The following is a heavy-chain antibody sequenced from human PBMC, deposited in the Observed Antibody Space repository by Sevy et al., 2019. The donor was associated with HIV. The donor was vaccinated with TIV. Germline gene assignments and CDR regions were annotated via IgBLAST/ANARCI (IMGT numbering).Heavy chain of an antibody. J-gene: IGHJ4*02. V-gene: IGHV3-7*01. CDR2: IKSDGSDK. Sequence: GGSLRLCCAASGFTFSAYWMNWVRQAPGNGLEWVANIKSDGSDKHYVNTVEGRYTISRENAKNSLYLQMNSLKVEDTAVYYCAQGTVGRFDSWGQGTLVTVSS. CDR3: AQGTVGRFDS. D-gene: IGHD3-16*01. CDR1: GFTFSAYW.